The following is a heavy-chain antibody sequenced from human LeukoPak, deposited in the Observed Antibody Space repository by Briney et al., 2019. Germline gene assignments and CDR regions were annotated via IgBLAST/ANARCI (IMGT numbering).Heavy chain of an antibody. CDR2: ISSSSSYI. Sequence: GGSLRLSCAASGFTFSSYSMNWVRQAPGKGLEWVSSISSSSSYIYYADSVKGRFTISRDNAKNSLYLQMNSLRAEDTAVYYCAREGDYYDRSGSSWLDYWGQGTLVTVSS. V-gene: IGHV3-21*01. CDR1: GFTFSSYS. D-gene: IGHD3-22*01. J-gene: IGHJ4*02. CDR3: AREGDYYDRSGSSWLDY.